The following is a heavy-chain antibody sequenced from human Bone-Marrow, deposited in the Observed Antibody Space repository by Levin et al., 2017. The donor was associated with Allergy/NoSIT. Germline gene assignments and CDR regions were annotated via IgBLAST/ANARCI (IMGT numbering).Heavy chain of an antibody. Sequence: SQTLSLPCTISGGSIPNSFFYWGWIRQPPGKGLEWIGNINYSGSSYYNSSLKSRVTISFDTSKNQFSLRLNSVTATDTAVYYCARQRFSGPGPQFDSWGQGTLVTVSS. CDR1: GGSIPNSFFY. CDR3: ARQRFSGPGPQFDS. CDR2: INYSGSS. J-gene: IGHJ4*02. V-gene: IGHV4-39*01. D-gene: IGHD1-26*01.